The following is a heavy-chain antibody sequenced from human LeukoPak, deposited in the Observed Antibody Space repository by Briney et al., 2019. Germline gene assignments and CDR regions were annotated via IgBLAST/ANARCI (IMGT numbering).Heavy chain of an antibody. D-gene: IGHD5-18*01. CDR1: GFTLSNYW. Sequence: GSLRLSCAASGFTLSNYWMHWVRQGPGKGLVWVSRINRDGSSTSYEDSVKGRFRTSRDNAKNTLHLQMNSLRDEDTAVYYCARGGYTGVFDFWGQGTMVTVSS. J-gene: IGHJ3*01. CDR2: INRDGSST. CDR3: ARGGYTGVFDF. V-gene: IGHV3-74*01.